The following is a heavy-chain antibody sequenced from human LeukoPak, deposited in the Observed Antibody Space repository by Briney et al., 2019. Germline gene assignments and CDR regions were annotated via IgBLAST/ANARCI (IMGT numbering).Heavy chain of an antibody. Sequence: PGGSLRLSCAASGFTFSSYAMSWVRQAPGKGLEWVSAISGSGGSTYYADSVKGRFTISRDNSKNTLYLQMNSLRAEDTAVYYCARGVTWIQLWEIDYWGQGTLVTVSS. CDR3: ARGVTWIQLWEIDY. D-gene: IGHD5-18*01. CDR1: GFTFSSYA. V-gene: IGHV3-23*01. CDR2: ISGSGGST. J-gene: IGHJ4*02.